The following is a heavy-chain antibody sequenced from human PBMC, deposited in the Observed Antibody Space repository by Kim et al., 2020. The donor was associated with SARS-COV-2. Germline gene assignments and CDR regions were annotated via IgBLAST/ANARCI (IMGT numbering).Heavy chain of an antibody. CDR1: GFTFSSSK. V-gene: IGHV3-21*01. CDR3: TTQLFSVAENY. CDR2: ISSNSASI. Sequence: GGSLRLSCAASGFTFSSSKMTWVRQAPGRGLEWVSVISSNSASIYYADSVKGRFTISRDNTKNSLYLQMNSLRVEDTAVYYCTTQLFSVAENYWSEGTLLSVPS. J-gene: IGHJ4*02. D-gene: IGHD6-19*01.